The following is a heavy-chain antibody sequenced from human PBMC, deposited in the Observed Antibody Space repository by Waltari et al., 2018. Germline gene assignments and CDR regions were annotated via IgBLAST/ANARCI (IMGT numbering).Heavy chain of an antibody. D-gene: IGHD6-19*01. CDR1: GFPFSSYG. CDR2: IWYDGSNK. V-gene: IGHV3-33*01. J-gene: IGHJ4*02. CDR3: ARVYTRGSGWLDY. Sequence: QVQLVESGGCVVQPGRSLRRSCAASGFPFSSYGMHWVRQAPGKGLEWVAVIWYDGSNKYYADSVKGRFTISRDNSKNTLYLQMNSLRAEDTAVYYCARVYTRGSGWLDYWGQGTLVTVSS.